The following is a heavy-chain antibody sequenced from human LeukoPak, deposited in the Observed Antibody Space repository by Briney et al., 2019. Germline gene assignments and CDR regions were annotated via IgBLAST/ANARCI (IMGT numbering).Heavy chain of an antibody. CDR1: GFTFSSYS. J-gene: IGHJ4*02. V-gene: IGHV3-21*01. Sequence: KPGGSLRLSCAASGFTFSSYSMNWVRQAQGKGLEWVSSISSSSSYIYYADSVKGRFTISRDNAKNSLYLQMNSLRAEDTAVYYCAGDHTVSWGSYRYNDYWGQGTLVTISS. CDR3: AGDHTVSWGSYRYNDY. CDR2: ISSSSSYI. D-gene: IGHD3-16*02.